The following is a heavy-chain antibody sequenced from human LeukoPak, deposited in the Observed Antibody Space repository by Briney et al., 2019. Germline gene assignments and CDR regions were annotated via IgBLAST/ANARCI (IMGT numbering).Heavy chain of an antibody. CDR2: INPNSGGT. J-gene: IGHJ5*02. CDR1: GYTFTGYY. V-gene: IGHV1-2*02. Sequence: ASVKVSCKASGYTFTGYYMHWVRQAPGQGLEWMGWINPNSGGTNYAQKFQGRVTMTRDTSISTAYMELSRLRSDDTAVYYCARVGGYYYDSSGPVWGNWFDPWGQGTLVTVSS. CDR3: ARVGGYYYDSSGPVWGNWFDP. D-gene: IGHD3-22*01.